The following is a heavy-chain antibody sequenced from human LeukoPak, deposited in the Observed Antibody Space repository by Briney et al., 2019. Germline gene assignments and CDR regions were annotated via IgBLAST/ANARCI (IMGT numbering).Heavy chain of an antibody. CDR1: GGSFSGYY. CDR2: INHSGST. V-gene: IGHV4-34*01. J-gene: IGHJ4*02. D-gene: IGHD5-12*01. CDR3: ARGNPITVQTFDY. Sequence: PSETLSLTCAVYGGSFSGYYWTWIRQSPGKGLEWIGEINHSGSTYYNPSLKSRVTIAIDTSKNQFSLKLSSVTAVDTAVYYCARGNPITVQTFDYWGQGTLVTVSS.